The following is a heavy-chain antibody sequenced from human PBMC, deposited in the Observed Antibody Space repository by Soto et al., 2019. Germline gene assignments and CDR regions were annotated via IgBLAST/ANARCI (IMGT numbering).Heavy chain of an antibody. CDR2: IIPIFGTA. J-gene: IGHJ4*02. CDR3: ASGPLSY. V-gene: IGHV1-69*06. CDR1: GGTVSIYA. Sequence: GAPAKIACKASGGTVSIYAISGVRQTPGQGREWMGGIIPIFGTANYAQKFQGSVTKTEDTSTDTASLELSSLRSEVTAVYSCASGPLSYWGQGTLVTVSS.